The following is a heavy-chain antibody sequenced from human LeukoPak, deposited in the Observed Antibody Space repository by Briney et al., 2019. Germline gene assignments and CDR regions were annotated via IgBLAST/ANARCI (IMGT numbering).Heavy chain of an antibody. V-gene: IGHV3-30-3*01. J-gene: IGHJ4*02. CDR2: ISYDGSKK. Sequence: GGSLRLSCEASGFTFNSHAMNWVRQAPGKGLEWVALISYDGSKKYYADSVKGRFTISRDNSKNTLSLLMNTLRAEDTAVYYCARGRGYSGYVHHSHDYWGQGSLVTVSS. D-gene: IGHD5-12*01. CDR1: GFTFNSHA. CDR3: ARGRGYSGYVHHSHDY.